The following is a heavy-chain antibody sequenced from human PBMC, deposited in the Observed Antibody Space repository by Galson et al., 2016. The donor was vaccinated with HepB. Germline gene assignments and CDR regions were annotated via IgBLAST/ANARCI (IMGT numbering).Heavy chain of an antibody. CDR1: GFSLNTNTMC. D-gene: IGHD2/OR15-2a*01. CDR3: ARTIVSYNLYYMDG. CDR2: IDWGDDK. Sequence: PALVKPTQTLTLTCTFSGFSLNTNTMCVSWIRQPPGKAPEWLALIDWGDDKYYNTSLKTRLTISKDTAKNQVGLRMTNMDPVDTATYYCARTIVSYNLYYMDGWGRGASVTVSS. V-gene: IGHV2-70*01. J-gene: IGHJ6*03.